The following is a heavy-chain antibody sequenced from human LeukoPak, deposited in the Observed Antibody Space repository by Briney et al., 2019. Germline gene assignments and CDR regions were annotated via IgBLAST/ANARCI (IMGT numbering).Heavy chain of an antibody. J-gene: IGHJ4*02. V-gene: IGHV3-48*04. Sequence: GGSLRLSCAASGFTFSTYSMNWVRQAPGKGLEWLSYISISSNTINYADSVKGRFTISRDNAKNSLYLQMNSLRAEDTAVYYCARVRTSVTNHFDYWGQGTQVTVSS. CDR3: ARVRTSVTNHFDY. CDR1: GFTFSTYS. CDR2: ISISSNTI. D-gene: IGHD4-11*01.